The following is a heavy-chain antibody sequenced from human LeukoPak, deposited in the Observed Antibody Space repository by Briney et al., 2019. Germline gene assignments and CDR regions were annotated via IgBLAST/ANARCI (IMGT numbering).Heavy chain of an antibody. J-gene: IGHJ4*02. CDR3: ARDTKWEPKYYFDY. V-gene: IGHV3-30-3*01. Sequence: GRSLRLSCAASGFTFSSYAVPWVRQAPGKGLEWVAVISYDGSNKYYADSVKGRFTISRDNSKNTLYLQMNSLRAEDTAVYYCARDTKWEPKYYFDYWDQGTLVTVSS. CDR1: GFTFSSYA. CDR2: ISYDGSNK. D-gene: IGHD1-26*01.